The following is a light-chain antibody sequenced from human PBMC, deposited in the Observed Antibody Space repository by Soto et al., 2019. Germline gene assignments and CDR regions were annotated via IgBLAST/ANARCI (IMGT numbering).Light chain of an antibody. V-gene: IGKV1-39*01. CDR1: QSISSY. Sequence: DIQMTQSPSSRSASVGDRVTITCRASQSISSYLNWYQQKPGKAPKLLIYAASSLQSGVPSRFSGSGSGTEFTLTISSLQPEDFATYYCQQSYSTPCTFGQGTKVDIK. CDR2: AAS. J-gene: IGKJ2*01. CDR3: QQSYSTPCT.